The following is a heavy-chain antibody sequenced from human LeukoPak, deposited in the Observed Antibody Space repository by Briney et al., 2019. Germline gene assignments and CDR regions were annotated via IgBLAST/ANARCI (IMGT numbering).Heavy chain of an antibody. CDR1: GFTFSSYA. J-gene: IGHJ4*02. CDR3: AKDLGAGRGYDYVWGSSQAKY. V-gene: IGHV3-23*01. Sequence: GGSLRLSCSASGFTFSSYARRWVRQAPGMGREGASAISGGGGSTYYADSAKGRFTISRDNSKNTLYLQMNSLRAEDTAVYYCAKDLGAGRGYDYVWGSSQAKYWGQGTLVTVSS. CDR2: ISGGGGST. D-gene: IGHD3-16*01.